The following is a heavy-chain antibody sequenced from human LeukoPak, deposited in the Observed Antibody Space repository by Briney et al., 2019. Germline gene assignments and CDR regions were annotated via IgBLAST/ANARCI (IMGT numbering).Heavy chain of an antibody. CDR1: GGTISSYY. CDR2: IDYSGST. CDR3: ARDRRRELLHAFDI. D-gene: IGHD1-26*01. V-gene: IGHV4-59*01. J-gene: IGHJ3*02. Sequence: PSETLSLTCTVSGGTISSYYWSWIRQPPGKGLEWIAYIDYSGSTNYNPSLKSRVTISVDASGNQFSLNLSSVTAADTAVYYCARDRRRELLHAFDIWGQGTMVTVSS.